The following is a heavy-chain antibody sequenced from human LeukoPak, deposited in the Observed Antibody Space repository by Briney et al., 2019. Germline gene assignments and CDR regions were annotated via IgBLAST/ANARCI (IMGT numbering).Heavy chain of an antibody. V-gene: IGHV3-7*01. CDR1: GFTFSSYA. J-gene: IGHJ4*02. Sequence: GGSLRLSCAASGFTFSSYAMSWVRQAPGKGLEWVANIKQDGSEKYYVDSVKGRFTISRDNAKNSLYLQMNSLRAEDTAVYYCATLLLFDYWGQGTLVTVSS. D-gene: IGHD2-15*01. CDR3: ATLLLFDY. CDR2: IKQDGSEK.